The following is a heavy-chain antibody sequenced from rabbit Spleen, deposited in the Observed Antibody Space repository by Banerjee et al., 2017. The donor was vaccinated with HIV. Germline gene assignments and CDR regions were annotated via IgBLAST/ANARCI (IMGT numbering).Heavy chain of an antibody. CDR1: GVSFSNNHY. D-gene: IGHD4-2*01. Sequence: QSLEESGGDLVKPGASLTLTCTASGVSFSNNHYMCWVRQAPGKGLEWIACIEGGSSAFSYFASWAKGRFTISKTSSTTVTLQMTSLTDADTATYFCARGGYGGHIYSMGLWGQGTLVTVS. CDR3: ARGGYGGHIYSMGL. J-gene: IGHJ4*01. V-gene: IGHV1S40*01. CDR2: IEGGSSAFS.